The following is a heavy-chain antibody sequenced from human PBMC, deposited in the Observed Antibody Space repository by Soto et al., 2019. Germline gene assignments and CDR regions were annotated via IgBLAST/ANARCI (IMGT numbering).Heavy chain of an antibody. V-gene: IGHV3-72*01. CDR2: IRNKANSYTT. CDR1: GFTFSDHD. J-gene: IGHJ5*02. D-gene: IGHD1-7*01. Sequence: GGSLRLSCAASGFTFSDHDMDWVRQAPGKGLEWVGRIRNKANSYTTIYAASVKGRFTFSRDDSKNSLYFQMNSLKTEDTAVYYCTRVVRSTVGQNYFDPWGQGTQVTV. CDR3: TRVVRSTVGQNYFDP.